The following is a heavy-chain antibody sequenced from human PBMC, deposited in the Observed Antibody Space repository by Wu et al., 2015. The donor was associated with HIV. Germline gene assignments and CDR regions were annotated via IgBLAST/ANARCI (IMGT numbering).Heavy chain of an antibody. CDR2: INPSGGST. J-gene: IGHJ3*01. CDR1: GYTFTSYY. D-gene: IGHD3-10*01. V-gene: IGHV1-46*01. CDR3: ARDWRGISSGFGGWRART. Sequence: QVQLVQSGAEVKKPGASVKVSCKASGYTFTSYYMHWVRQAPGQGLEWMGIINPSGGSTSYAQKFQGRVTMTRDTSTRTVYMELSSLRSEDTAVYHCARDWRGISSGFGGWRARTWGQGT.